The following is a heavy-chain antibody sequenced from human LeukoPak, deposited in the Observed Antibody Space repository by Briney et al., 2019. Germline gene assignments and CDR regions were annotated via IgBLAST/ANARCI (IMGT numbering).Heavy chain of an antibody. V-gene: IGHV3-21*01. CDR1: GFTFSSYS. Sequence: GGSLRLSCAASGFTFSSYSMTWVRQAPGKGLEWVSSISSSSSYIYYADSVKGRFTISRDNAKNSLYLQMNSLRAEDTAMYYCAREHYGSGSYYFDYWGQGTLVTVSS. CDR3: AREHYGSGSYYFDY. CDR2: ISSSSSYI. D-gene: IGHD3-10*01. J-gene: IGHJ4*02.